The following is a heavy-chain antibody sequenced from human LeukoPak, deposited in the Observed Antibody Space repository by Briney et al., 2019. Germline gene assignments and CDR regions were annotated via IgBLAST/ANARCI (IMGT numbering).Heavy chain of an antibody. Sequence: PGGSLRLSCAASGFTFSDYYMSWIRQAPGKGLEWVSYISSSGSTIYYADSVKGRFTISRDNAKNSLYLQMNSLRAEDTAVYYCARLDYCGGDCYSYYYYYGMDVWGQGTTVTVSS. J-gene: IGHJ6*02. CDR1: GFTFSDYY. CDR2: ISSSGSTI. CDR3: ARLDYCGGDCYSYYYYYGMDV. V-gene: IGHV3-11*01. D-gene: IGHD2-21*02.